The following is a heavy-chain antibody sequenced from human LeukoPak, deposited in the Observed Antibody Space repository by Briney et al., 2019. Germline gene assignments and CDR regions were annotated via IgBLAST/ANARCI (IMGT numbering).Heavy chain of an antibody. D-gene: IGHD3-10*01. CDR1: GGSISSYY. CDR3: ARGTRFDY. Sequence: SETLSLTCTVSGGSISSYYWSWIRQPPGKGLEWIGYIYYSGSPNYNPSLKSRVTISVDTSKNQFSPKLSAVTAADTAVYYCARGTRFDYWGQGTLVTVSS. J-gene: IGHJ4*02. CDR2: IYYSGSP. V-gene: IGHV4-59*01.